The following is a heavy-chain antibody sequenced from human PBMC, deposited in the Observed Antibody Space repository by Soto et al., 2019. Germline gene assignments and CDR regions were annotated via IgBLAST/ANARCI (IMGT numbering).Heavy chain of an antibody. CDR3: ARERFDP. CDR1: GFTFSSSW. Sequence: PGGSLRLSCVASGFTFSSSWMHWVRQAPGKGLVWVARINIDGTVMSYADSVRGRFTISRDNAKNTLYLQMNSLRAEDTAVFYCARERFDPWGQGTLVTVSS. V-gene: IGHV3-74*01. J-gene: IGHJ5*02. CDR2: INIDGTVM.